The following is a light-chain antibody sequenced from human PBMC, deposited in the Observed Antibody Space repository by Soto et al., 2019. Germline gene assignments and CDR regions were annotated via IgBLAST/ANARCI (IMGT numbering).Light chain of an antibody. CDR3: QQCGSSPGFT. Sequence: DIVLTQSPGTLSLSPGERVTLSCRASQSINNRYLAWYQQKPGQAPRLLIYAASSMATGIPDRFSGSGSGKDFTLTISRLEPEDFAMYYCQQCGSSPGFTFGPGTKVDIK. CDR2: AAS. V-gene: IGKV3-20*01. CDR1: QSINNRY. J-gene: IGKJ3*01.